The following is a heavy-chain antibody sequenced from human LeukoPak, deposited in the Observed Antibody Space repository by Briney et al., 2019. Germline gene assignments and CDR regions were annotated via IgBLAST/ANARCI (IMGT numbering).Heavy chain of an antibody. J-gene: IGHJ6*03. CDR2: FDPEDGET. CDR3: ARDKGAATELDYYYYMDV. Sequence: ASVKVSCKVSGYTLTELSMHWVRQAPGKGLEWMGGFDPEDGETIYAQKFQGRVTITTDESTSTAYMELSSLRSEDTAVYYCARDKGAATELDYYYYMDVWGKGTTVTVSS. CDR1: GYTLTELS. V-gene: IGHV1-24*01. D-gene: IGHD2-15*01.